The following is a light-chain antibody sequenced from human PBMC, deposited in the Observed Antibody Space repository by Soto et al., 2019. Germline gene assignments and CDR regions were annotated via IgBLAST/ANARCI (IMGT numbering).Light chain of an antibody. V-gene: IGKV3-11*01. Sequence: EMVLTQSPATLSVSPGGRATLPCRASQSVTKYLAWYQQKPGQAPRLLIYDTSNRATGIPARFSGSGSGTDFTLTISSLESEDSGIYYCQQRYNWLTFGGGTKVDIK. CDR1: QSVTKY. CDR3: QQRYNWLT. CDR2: DTS. J-gene: IGKJ4*01.